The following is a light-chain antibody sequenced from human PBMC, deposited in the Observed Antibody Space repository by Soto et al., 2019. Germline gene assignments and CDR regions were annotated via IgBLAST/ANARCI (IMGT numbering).Light chain of an antibody. J-gene: IGKJ1*01. CDR3: QKTYSNLWT. CDR1: QTISRY. CDR2: ASS. V-gene: IGKV1-39*01. Sequence: DIQLPQSPASLSASVGDGVTITCRASQTISRYLNWYQQKPGTAPKLLIYASSTLQSGVPARFSGRGSGTDFTLTISSLQPEDFAHYYCQKTYSNLWTVGQGTKVDIK.